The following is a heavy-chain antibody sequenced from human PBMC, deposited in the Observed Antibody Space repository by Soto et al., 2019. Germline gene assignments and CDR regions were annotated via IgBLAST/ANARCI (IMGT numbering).Heavy chain of an antibody. J-gene: IGHJ1*01. CDR2: TSYDGSDK. D-gene: IGHD3-16*01. V-gene: IGHV3-30*19. Sequence: QVQLVESGGGVVQPGTSLRVSCVGSGFTFRGYVMHWVRQAPGKGLEWVALTSYDGSDKYYDDSVRGRFTISRDNSRNTVDLQMDSLRLEDTALYYCARWGTTGGLDVWGQGTLVSVSS. CDR3: ARWGTTGGLDV. CDR1: GFTFRGYV.